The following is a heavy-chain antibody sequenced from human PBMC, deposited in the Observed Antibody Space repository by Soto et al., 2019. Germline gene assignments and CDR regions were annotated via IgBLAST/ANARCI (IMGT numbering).Heavy chain of an antibody. D-gene: IGHD3-22*01. J-gene: IGHJ4*02. V-gene: IGHV4-31*03. CDR2: IYYNGIT. CDR1: GASISSGGYY. CDR3: ARSGYYDSSGYYYDS. Sequence: QVQLQESGPGLVKPSQTLSLTCTVSGASISSGGYYWSWIRQRPGKGLEWIGYIYYNGITSYNPSLKSRVTISVDTSENQFYLRLSSVTAADTAVYYCARSGYYDSSGYYYDSWGQGTLVTVSS.